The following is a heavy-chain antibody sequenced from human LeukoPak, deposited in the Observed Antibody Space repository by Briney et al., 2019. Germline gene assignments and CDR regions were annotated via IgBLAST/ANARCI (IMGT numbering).Heavy chain of an antibody. Sequence: ASVKVSCKASGYTFTGYYMHWVRQAPGQGLEWMGWINPNSGGTNYAQKFQGRVTMTRYTSISTAYMELSRLRSNDTAVYYCATLGYCSSTSCYTFDYWGQGTLVTVSS. D-gene: IGHD2-2*02. J-gene: IGHJ4*02. CDR2: INPNSGGT. CDR1: GYTFTGYY. V-gene: IGHV1-2*02. CDR3: ATLGYCSSTSCYTFDY.